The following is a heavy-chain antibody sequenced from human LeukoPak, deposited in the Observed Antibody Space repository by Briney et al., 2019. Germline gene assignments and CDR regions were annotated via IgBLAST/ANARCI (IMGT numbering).Heavy chain of an antibody. Sequence: GASVKVSCKASGYTFTSYYMHWVRQAPGQGLEGMGKINPSGGSTTYAHKFQGRVTMTRDMSTCTVYMELRSLTSEDTAVYYCAREGPGDDILTDYYYYYMDVWGKGTTVTVSS. J-gene: IGHJ6*03. CDR2: INPSGGST. CDR1: GYTFTSYY. CDR3: AREGPGDDILTDYYYYYMDV. D-gene: IGHD3-9*01. V-gene: IGHV1-46*01.